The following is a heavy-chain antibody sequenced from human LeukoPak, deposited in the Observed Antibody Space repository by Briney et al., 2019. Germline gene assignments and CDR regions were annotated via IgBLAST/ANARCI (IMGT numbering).Heavy chain of an antibody. D-gene: IGHD5-18*01. V-gene: IGHV3-64*04. J-gene: IGHJ4*02. CDR3: AKEGNSYGHEFDY. CDR1: GFTFSSCA. Sequence: GGSLRLSCAASGFTFSSCAMNWVRQAPGKGLEYVSAITSNGGSTYYADSVKGRFTISRDNSKNTLYLQMNSLRAEDTAVYYRAKEGNSYGHEFDYWGQGTLVTVSS. CDR2: ITSNGGST.